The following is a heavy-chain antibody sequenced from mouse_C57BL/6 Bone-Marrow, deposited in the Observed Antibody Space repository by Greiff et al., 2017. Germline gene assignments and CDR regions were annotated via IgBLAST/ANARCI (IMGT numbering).Heavy chain of an antibody. CDR3: ARYADDYDWFAY. CDR2: SRNKANDYTT. V-gene: IGHV7-1*01. J-gene: IGHJ3*01. D-gene: IGHD2-4*01. Sequence: EVKVVESGGGLVQSGRSLRLSCATSGFTFSDFYMEWVRQAPGKGLEWIAASRNKANDYTTEYSASVKGRFIVSRDTSQSILYLQMNALRAEDTAIYYCARYADDYDWFAYWGQGTLVTVSA. CDR1: GFTFSDFY.